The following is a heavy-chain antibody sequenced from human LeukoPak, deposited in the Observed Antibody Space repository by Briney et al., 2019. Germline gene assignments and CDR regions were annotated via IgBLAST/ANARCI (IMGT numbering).Heavy chain of an antibody. CDR1: GGSINPYY. CDR2: IYYSGIT. CDR3: ARGGSHYYYYMDV. D-gene: IGHD1-26*01. Sequence: PSETLSLTCTVSGGSINPYYWIWIRQSPGTGLECIGYIYYSGITDYNPSLKSRATFSIDTSKKQFSLNLTSVTAADTAIYFCARGGSHYYYYMDVWGKGTRVTVSS. V-gene: IGHV4-59*01. J-gene: IGHJ6*03.